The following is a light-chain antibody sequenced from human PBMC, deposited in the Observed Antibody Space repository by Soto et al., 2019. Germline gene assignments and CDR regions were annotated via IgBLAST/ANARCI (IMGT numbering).Light chain of an antibody. J-gene: IGKJ1*01. Sequence: DSQLTQFPSTLSASVGDPVTITCRASRSDSTWLAWYQQIPGGAPKLLIYKASILESGVPSRFSGSGAGTEFTLNFTSLQPQDFATYASLQYNMIGPGTKVDIK. CDR3: LQYNM. CDR1: RSDSTW. CDR2: KAS. V-gene: IGKV1-5*03.